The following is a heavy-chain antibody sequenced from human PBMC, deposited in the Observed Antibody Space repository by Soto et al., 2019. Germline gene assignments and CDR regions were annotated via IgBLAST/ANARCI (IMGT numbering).Heavy chain of an antibody. Sequence: PGGSLRLSCTASGFTFGDYAMSWFRQAPGEGLEWVGFIRSKAYGGTTEYAASVKGRFTISRDDSKSIAYLQMNSLKTEDTAVYYCTRRIAVAADYYYYGMDVGGQGTTVTVSS. CDR2: IRSKAYGGTT. V-gene: IGHV3-49*03. CDR1: GFTFGDYA. D-gene: IGHD6-19*01. J-gene: IGHJ6*02. CDR3: TRRIAVAADYYYYGMDV.